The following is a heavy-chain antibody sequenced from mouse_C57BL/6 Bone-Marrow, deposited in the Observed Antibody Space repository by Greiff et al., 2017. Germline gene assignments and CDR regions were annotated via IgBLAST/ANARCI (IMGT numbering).Heavy chain of an antibody. CDR3: TTRGYYSNLAYYLDY. CDR1: GFNIKDYY. V-gene: IGHV14-1*01. D-gene: IGHD2-5*01. CDR2: IDPEDGDT. Sequence: VQLQQSGAELVRPGASVKLSCTASGFNIKDYYMHWVKQRPEQGLEWIGRIDPEDGDTEYAPKFQGKATMTADTSSNTAYLQLSSLTSEDTAVYYYTTRGYYSNLAYYLDYWGEGTTLAVSS. J-gene: IGHJ2*01.